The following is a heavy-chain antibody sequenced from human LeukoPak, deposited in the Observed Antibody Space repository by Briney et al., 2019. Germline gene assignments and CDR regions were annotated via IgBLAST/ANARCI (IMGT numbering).Heavy chain of an antibody. V-gene: IGHV1-2*02. CDR2: INSNRGGT. J-gene: IGHJ6*02. CDR1: GYTFIGYY. Sequence: GASVQDTCKASGYTFIGYYMHWVRQAPAQELEWMGWINSNRGGTNYAQKFQGRVTMTRNTSISTAYMELSSLRSEDTAVYYCAKGEYYDFWSGRYYYYGMDVWGQGTTVTVSS. D-gene: IGHD3-3*01. CDR3: AKGEYYDFWSGRYYYYGMDV.